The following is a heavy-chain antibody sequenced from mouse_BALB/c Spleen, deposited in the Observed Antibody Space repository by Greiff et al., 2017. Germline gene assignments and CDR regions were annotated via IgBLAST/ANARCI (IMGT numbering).Heavy chain of an antibody. CDR3: ARDTLYAMDY. V-gene: IGHV5-6-5*01. J-gene: IGHJ4*01. D-gene: IGHD5-1-1*01. Sequence: EVQGVESGGGLVQPGGSRKLSCAASGFTFSSYAMSWVRQTPEKRLEWVASISSGGSTYYPDSVKGRFTISRDNARNILYLQMSSLRSEDTAMYYCARDTLYAMDYWGQGTSVTVSS. CDR1: GFTFSSYA. CDR2: ISSGGST.